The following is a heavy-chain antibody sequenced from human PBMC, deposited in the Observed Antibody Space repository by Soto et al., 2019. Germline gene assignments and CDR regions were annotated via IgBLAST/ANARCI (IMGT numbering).Heavy chain of an antibody. D-gene: IGHD3-10*01. J-gene: IGHJ6*02. CDR2: IYYSGST. Sequence: SETLSLTCTVSGGSISSYYWSWIRQPPGKGLEWIGYIYYSGSTYYNPSLKSRVTMSVDTSKNQFSLKLSSVTAVDTAVYYCARSSGSYGMDVWGQGTTVTVSS. CDR1: GGSISSYY. CDR3: ARSSGSYGMDV. V-gene: IGHV4-59*04.